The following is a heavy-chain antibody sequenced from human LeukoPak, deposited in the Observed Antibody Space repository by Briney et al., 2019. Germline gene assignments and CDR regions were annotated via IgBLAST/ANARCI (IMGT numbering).Heavy chain of an antibody. Sequence: ASVKVSCKASGYTFTSYDINRVRQVTGQGLEWMGWKNPNSGRTGFAQKFQGRLTMTTDTSISTAYMELSSLASEDTAVYYCARGPVSTHGMDVWGQGTTVTVSS. CDR2: KNPNSGRT. V-gene: IGHV1-8*01. J-gene: IGHJ6*02. CDR1: GYTFTSYD. D-gene: IGHD2-2*01. CDR3: ARGPVSTHGMDV.